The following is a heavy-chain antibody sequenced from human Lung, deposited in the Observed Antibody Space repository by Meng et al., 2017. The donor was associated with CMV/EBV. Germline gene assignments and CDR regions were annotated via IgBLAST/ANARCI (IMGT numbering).Heavy chain of an antibody. Sequence: GQVTGSGPGPVTPSGTLSLTCGVSGVSISSNIRWTWVRQPPGKGLEWIGDIDDSGSTNYNPSLNSRISISLDKSKNHFSLKVNSVTAADTAVYYCARGKQDAWELLAYWGQGALVTVSS. J-gene: IGHJ4*02. CDR2: IDDSGST. D-gene: IGHD1-26*01. V-gene: IGHV4-4*02. CDR3: ARGKQDAWELLAY. CDR1: GVSISSNIR.